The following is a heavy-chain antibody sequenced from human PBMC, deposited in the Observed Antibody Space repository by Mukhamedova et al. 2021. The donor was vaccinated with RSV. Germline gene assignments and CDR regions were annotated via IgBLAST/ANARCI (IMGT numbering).Heavy chain of an antibody. J-gene: IGHJ4*02. CDR2: IYYSGST. CDR3: ARFGGCGGDCYVLDY. Sequence: GLEWIGNIYYSGSTSYNASLKSRVTISVDMSKNQFSLKLTSVTTADTAVYYCARFGGCGGDCYVLDYWGQGTLVTGSS. D-gene: IGHD2-21*02. V-gene: IGHV4-59*01.